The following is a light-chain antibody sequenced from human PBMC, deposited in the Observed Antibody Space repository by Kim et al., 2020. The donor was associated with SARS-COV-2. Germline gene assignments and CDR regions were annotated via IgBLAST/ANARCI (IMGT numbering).Light chain of an antibody. Sequence: PGGTVTLPCGSSTGAVTSGHYPYWFQQKPGQAPRTLIYDTRNKHSWTPARFSGSLLGGKAALTLSGAQPEDEAEYYCLLSYSGAWVFGGGTQLTVL. CDR1: TGAVTSGHY. CDR2: DTR. J-gene: IGLJ3*02. CDR3: LLSYSGAWV. V-gene: IGLV7-46*01.